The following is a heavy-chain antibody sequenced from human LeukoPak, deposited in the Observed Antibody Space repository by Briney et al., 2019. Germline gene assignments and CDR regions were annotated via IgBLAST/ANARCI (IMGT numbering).Heavy chain of an antibody. CDR3: ARDLSVKQWLVPNWFDP. CDR1: GYTFTSYG. D-gene: IGHD6-19*01. CDR2: ISAYNGNT. V-gene: IGHV1-18*01. J-gene: IGHJ5*02. Sequence: GASVKVSCKASGYTFTSYGISWVRQAPGQGLEWMGWISAYNGNTNYAQKLQGRVTMTTDTSTSTAYMELRSLRSDDTDVYYCARDLSVKQWLVPNWFDPWGQGTLVTVSS.